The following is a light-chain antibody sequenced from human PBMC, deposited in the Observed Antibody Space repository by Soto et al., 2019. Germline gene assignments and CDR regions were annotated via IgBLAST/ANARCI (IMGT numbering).Light chain of an antibody. CDR1: SGHSSFA. J-gene: IGLJ2*01. CDR2: LNSDGSH. CDR3: QTWGTDILV. V-gene: IGLV4-69*01. Sequence: QSVLTQSPSASASLGASVKLTCTLSSGHSSFAIAWHQQQPEKGPRYLMRLNSDGSHNKGDGIPDRFSGSSSGAERYLTISSLQSEDEADYYCQTWGTDILVFGGRTQLTVL.